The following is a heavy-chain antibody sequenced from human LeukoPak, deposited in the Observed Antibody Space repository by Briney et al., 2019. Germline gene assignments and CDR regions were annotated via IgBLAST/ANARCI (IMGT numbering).Heavy chain of an antibody. Sequence: GSLRLSCAASGFTFSSYWMSWVRQAPGKGLEWVANIKQDGSEKYYVDSVKGRFTISRDNAKNSLYLQMNSPRAEDTAVYYCAREPRSRYYYGSGASWFDPWGQGTLVTVSS. J-gene: IGHJ5*02. V-gene: IGHV3-7*01. CDR1: GFTFSSYW. CDR2: IKQDGSEK. D-gene: IGHD3-10*01. CDR3: AREPRSRYYYGSGASWFDP.